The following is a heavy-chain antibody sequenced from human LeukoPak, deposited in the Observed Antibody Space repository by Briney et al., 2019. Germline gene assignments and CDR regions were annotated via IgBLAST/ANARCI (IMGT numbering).Heavy chain of an antibody. V-gene: IGHV3-23*01. J-gene: IGHJ4*02. Sequence: VSVRLNCAAYAFTFCSYNMNRLRQGQGQGLEGVSAITGSGADTPYADYVKGRFTISRDNSKNTLYLQMNNLRTEDTAVYYCAKDGPDWGSYFDYWGQGTLVTVSS. CDR1: AFTFCSYN. D-gene: IGHD7-27*01. CDR3: AKDGPDWGSYFDY. CDR2: ITGSGADT.